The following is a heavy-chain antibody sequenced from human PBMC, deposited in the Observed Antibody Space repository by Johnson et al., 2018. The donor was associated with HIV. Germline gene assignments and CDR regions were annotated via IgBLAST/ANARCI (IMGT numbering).Heavy chain of an antibody. D-gene: IGHD6-6*01. Sequence: QVQLVESGGGVVQPGVSLRLSCAASGFTFSSYGMHWVRQAPGKGLEWVAFIRYDGSNKYYADSVKGRFTISRDNSKNTLYLQMNSLRAEDTAVYYCAGLRASRPRSFDIWGQGTMVTVSS. V-gene: IGHV3-30*02. CDR3: AGLRASRPRSFDI. CDR2: IRYDGSNK. J-gene: IGHJ3*02. CDR1: GFTFSSYG.